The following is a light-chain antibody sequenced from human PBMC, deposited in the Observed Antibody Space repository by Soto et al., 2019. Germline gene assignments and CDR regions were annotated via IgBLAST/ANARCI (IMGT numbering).Light chain of an antibody. V-gene: IGKV3-15*01. CDR3: QQYNNWPPV. Sequence: EIVMTQSPATLSVSPGERATLSCRASQSVSSNLAWYQQKPGQAPRLLIYGVSTRATGIPARFSGSGSGTESALTISSLQSEDFAVYHCQQYNNWPPVFGGGTKVEIK. J-gene: IGKJ4*01. CDR2: GVS. CDR1: QSVSSN.